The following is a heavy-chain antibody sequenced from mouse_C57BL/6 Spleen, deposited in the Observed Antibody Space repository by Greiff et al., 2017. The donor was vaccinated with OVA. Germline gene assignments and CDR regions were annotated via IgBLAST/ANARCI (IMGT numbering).Heavy chain of an antibody. CDR3: ERGVYGSSPYWYFDV. CDR1: GYTFTSYW. V-gene: IGHV1-69*01. J-gene: IGHJ1*03. CDR2: IDPSDSYT. D-gene: IGHD1-1*01. Sequence: QVQLQQPGAELVMPGASVKLSCKASGYTFTSYWMHWVKQRPGQGLEWIGEIDPSDSYTNYNQKFKGKSTLTVDKSSSTAYMQLRSLTSEDSAVYYCERGVYGSSPYWYFDVWGTGTTVTVSS.